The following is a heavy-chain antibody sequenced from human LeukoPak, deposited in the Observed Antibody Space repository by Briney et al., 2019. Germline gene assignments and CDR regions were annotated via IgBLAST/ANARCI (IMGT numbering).Heavy chain of an antibody. V-gene: IGHV3-23*01. D-gene: IGHD3-22*01. CDR3: ARLSTYYYDSSGYRFFDY. Sequence: PGGSLRLSCAASGFTFSSYAMSWVRQAPGKGLEWVSAISGSGGSTYYADSVKGRFTISRDNSKNTLYLQMNSLRAEDTAVYYCARLSTYYYDSSGYRFFDYWGQGTLVAVSS. CDR1: GFTFSSYA. CDR2: ISGSGGST. J-gene: IGHJ4*02.